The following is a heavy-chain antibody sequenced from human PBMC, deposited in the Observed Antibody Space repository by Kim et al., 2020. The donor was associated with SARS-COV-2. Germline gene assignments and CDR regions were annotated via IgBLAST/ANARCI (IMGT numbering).Heavy chain of an antibody. CDR3: TRVPGTTLAAWDAFD. J-gene: IGHJ3*02. CDR2: IRSKANSYAT. CDR1: GFTFSGSA. D-gene: IGHD1-1*01. V-gene: IGHV3-73*01. Sequence: GGSLRLSCAASGFTFSGSAIHWVRQASGKGPEWVGRIRSKANSYATAYAASGRGRFTISRADSTNTAYLQLHSLKTEDTAVYYCTRVPGTTLAAWDAFD.